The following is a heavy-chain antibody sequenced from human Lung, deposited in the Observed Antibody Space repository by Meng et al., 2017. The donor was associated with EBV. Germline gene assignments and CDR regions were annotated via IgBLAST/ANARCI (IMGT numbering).Heavy chain of an antibody. Sequence: VQLVGAGGGVVQPGRSLRLSCAASGFTFSSYAMHWVRQAPGKGLEWVAVISYDGSNKYYADSVKGRFTISRDNSKNTLYLQMNSLRAEDTAVYYCARPQLTWFDPWGQGTLVTVSS. D-gene: IGHD1-1*01. J-gene: IGHJ5*02. CDR1: GFTFSSYA. CDR3: ARPQLTWFDP. V-gene: IGHV3-30-3*01. CDR2: ISYDGSNK.